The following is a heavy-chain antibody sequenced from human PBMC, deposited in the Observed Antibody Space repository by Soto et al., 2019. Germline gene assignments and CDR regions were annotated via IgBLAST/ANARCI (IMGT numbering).Heavy chain of an antibody. V-gene: IGHV1-69*08. J-gene: IGHJ6*03. CDR2: IIPILGIA. CDR1: GGTFSSYT. D-gene: IGHD4-4*01. CDR3: ARDSNYIRLYYYYYMDV. Sequence: QVQLVQSGAEVKKPGSSVKVSCKASGGTFSSYTISWVRQAPGQGLEWMGRIIPILGIANYAQKFQGRVTITADKSTSTAYMELSSLRSEDTAVYYCARDSNYIRLYYYYYMDVWGKGTTVTVSS.